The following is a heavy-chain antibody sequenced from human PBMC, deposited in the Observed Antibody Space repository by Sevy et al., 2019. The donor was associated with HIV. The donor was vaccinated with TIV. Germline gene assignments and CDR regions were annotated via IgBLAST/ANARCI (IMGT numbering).Heavy chain of an antibody. Sequence: GGSLRLSCAASGFTFSSYGMHWVHQAPGKGLEWVAFIRDDGSNKYYADSVKGRFTISRDNSKITLYLQMNSLRAEDTALYYCAKDLGGYGGREYFQHWGQGTLVTVSS. CDR2: IRDDGSNK. V-gene: IGHV3-30*02. CDR3: AKDLGGYGGREYFQH. CDR1: GFTFSSYG. J-gene: IGHJ1*01. D-gene: IGHD2-15*01.